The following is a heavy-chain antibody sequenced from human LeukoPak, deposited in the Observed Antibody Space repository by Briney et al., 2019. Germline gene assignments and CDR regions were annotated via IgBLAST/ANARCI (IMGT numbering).Heavy chain of an antibody. CDR1: SGSCVQYY. CDR3: AGGRDRSKAAGH. D-gene: IGHD6-13*01. Sequence: SETLSLTCAVYSGSCVQYYCRWLRQPPGKGLEWIGEIHPSGIFYYNSSLLSRVTISIDTSKSQFSLRLTSVTAADTAFYYCAGGRDRSKAAGHWGQGSLVTVSS. V-gene: IGHV4-34*01. CDR2: IHPSGIF. J-gene: IGHJ4*02.